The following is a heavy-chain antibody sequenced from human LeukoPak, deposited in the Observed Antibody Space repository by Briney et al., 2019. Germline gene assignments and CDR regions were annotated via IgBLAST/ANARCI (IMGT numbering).Heavy chain of an antibody. CDR3: AKGHYYGSGSLDY. CDR2: IYSGGST. D-gene: IGHD3-10*01. J-gene: IGHJ4*02. CDR1: GFTVSSNY. Sequence: GGSLRLSCAASGFTVSSNYMSWVRQAPGKGLEWVSVIYSGGSTYYADSVKGRFTISRDNSKNTLYVQMNSLRAEDAAVYYCAKGHYYGSGSLDYWGQGTLVTVSS. V-gene: IGHV3-53*01.